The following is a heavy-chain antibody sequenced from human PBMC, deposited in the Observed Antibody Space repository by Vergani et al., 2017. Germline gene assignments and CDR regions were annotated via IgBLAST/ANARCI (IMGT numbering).Heavy chain of an antibody. CDR1: GFSFGSYG. D-gene: IGHD5-24*01. J-gene: IGHJ4*02. Sequence: QVQLVESGGNVVQSGTSLRLSCAASGFSFGSYGMHWVRQSPGKGLEWVAVISNDGGNKYYADSVKGRFTIYKDISKNTLYLQMNSLRGDDTAVYYCARGTRDTPSSLDYWGQGALVTVSS. CDR2: ISNDGGNK. V-gene: IGHV3-30*03. CDR3: ARGTRDTPSSLDY.